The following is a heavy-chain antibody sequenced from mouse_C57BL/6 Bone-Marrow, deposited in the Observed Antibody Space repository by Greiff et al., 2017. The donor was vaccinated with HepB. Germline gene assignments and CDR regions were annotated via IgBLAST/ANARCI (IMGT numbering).Heavy chain of an antibody. V-gene: IGHV2-2*01. D-gene: IGHD2-3*01. Sequence: VKLMESGPGLVQPSQSLSITCTVSGFSLTSYGVHWVRQSPGKGLEWLGVIWSGGSTDYNAAFISRLSISKDNSKSQVFFKMNSLQADDTAIYYCARNRDGYYGYYYAMDYWGQGTSVTVSS. CDR2: IWSGGST. J-gene: IGHJ4*01. CDR1: GFSLTSYG. CDR3: ARNRDGYYGYYYAMDY.